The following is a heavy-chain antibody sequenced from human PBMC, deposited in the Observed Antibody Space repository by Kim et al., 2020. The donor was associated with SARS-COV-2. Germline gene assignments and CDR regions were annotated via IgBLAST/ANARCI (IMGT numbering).Heavy chain of an antibody. CDR3: LRIPGPTLAFWDALD. J-gene: IGHJ3*01. D-gene: IGHD1-1*01. V-gene: IGHV3-73*01. CDR2: IRSKANRYGT. CDR1: GFTFNDSP. Sequence: GGSLRLSCAASGFTFNDSPMHWVRQASGKGLEWVGRIRSKANRYGTAYAASVKGRFTISRDDSKNTAFLQRKSLKTEARPENYCLRIPGPTLAFWDALD.